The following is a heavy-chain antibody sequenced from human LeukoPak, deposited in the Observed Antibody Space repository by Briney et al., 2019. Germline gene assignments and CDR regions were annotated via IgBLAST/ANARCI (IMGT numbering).Heavy chain of an antibody. CDR2: IYSGGST. CDR3: ARERPYGDYVYYGMDV. J-gene: IGHJ6*02. V-gene: IGHV3-53*01. Sequence: GGSLRLSCAASGFTVSRNYMSWVRQAPGKGLEWVSVIYSGGSTYYADSVKGRFTISRDNSKNTLYLQMNSLRAEDTAVYYCARERPYGDYVYYGMDVWGQGTTVTVSS. CDR1: GFTVSRNY. D-gene: IGHD4-17*01.